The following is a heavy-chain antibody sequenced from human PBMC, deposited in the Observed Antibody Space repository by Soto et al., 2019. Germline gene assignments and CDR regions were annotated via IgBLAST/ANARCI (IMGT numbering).Heavy chain of an antibody. CDR1: GFTFSSYA. D-gene: IGHD1-26*01. CDR3: ARGGELDPYYFDY. V-gene: IGHV3-64*02. J-gene: IGHJ4*02. Sequence: EVQLVESGEGLVQPGGSLRLSCAASGFTFSSYAMHWVRQAPGKGLEYVSAISGNGGSTYYADSVKGRFTISRDNSKNPLYLQMGSLRAEDMAVYYCARGGELDPYYFDYWGQGTLVTVSS. CDR2: ISGNGGST.